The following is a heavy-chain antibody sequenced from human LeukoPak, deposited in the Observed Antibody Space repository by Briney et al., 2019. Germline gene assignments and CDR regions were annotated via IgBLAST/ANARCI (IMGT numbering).Heavy chain of an antibody. CDR3: ARQGFCIATTCYSTVFDY. J-gene: IGHJ4*02. V-gene: IGHV4-39*01. D-gene: IGHD2-2*01. CDR1: GDSISSGSFF. Sequence: PSETLSLTCTVSGDSISSGSFFWGWIRQSPGTGLEWIAKIYHTGSTYYNPSLKSRVTISVDTSNNHFSLNLSSVTAPDTAIYYCARQGFCIATTCYSTVFDYWGQGTLVTVSS. CDR2: IYHTGST.